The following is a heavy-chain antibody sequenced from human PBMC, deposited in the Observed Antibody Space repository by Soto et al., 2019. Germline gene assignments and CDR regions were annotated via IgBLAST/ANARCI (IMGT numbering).Heavy chain of an antibody. V-gene: IGHV4-34*01. D-gene: IGHD2-2*01. CDR1: GGSFSGYY. CDR3: AREGRVPAATDYYYYMDV. Sequence: SETLSLTCAVYGGSFSGYYWSWIRQPPGKGLEWIGEINHSGSTNYNPSLKSRVTISVDTSKNQFSLKLSSVTAADTAVYYCAREGRVPAATDYYYYMDVWGKGTTVTVSS. CDR2: INHSGST. J-gene: IGHJ6*03.